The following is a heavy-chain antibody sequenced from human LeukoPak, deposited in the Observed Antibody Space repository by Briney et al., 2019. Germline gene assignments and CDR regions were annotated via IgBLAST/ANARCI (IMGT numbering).Heavy chain of an antibody. CDR3: ARGAYTAMALRYDY. D-gene: IGHD5-18*01. V-gene: IGHV3-11*06. J-gene: IGHJ4*02. CDR1: GFTFSDYY. Sequence: GGSLRLSCAASGFTFSDYYMSWIRQAPGKGLEWVSYISSNSGYTNYADSVKGRFTISRDNAKNSLYLQMNSLRAEDTAVYYCARGAYTAMALRYDYWGQGTLVTVSS. CDR2: ISSNSGYT.